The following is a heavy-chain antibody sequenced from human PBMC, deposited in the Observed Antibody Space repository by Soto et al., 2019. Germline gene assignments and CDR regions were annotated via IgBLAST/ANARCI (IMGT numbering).Heavy chain of an antibody. V-gene: IGHV4-59*02. J-gene: IGHJ4*02. CDR3: ARAETSVTHYFNY. CDR1: GDSVNSYY. Sequence: SETLSLTCTVTGDSVNSYYWSWMRQPPGKGLECMGYVYYSGSTNYNPSLKSRDTISVDTSKNQISLGLKSVTAADTAVYYCARAETSVTHYFNYWGQESLVTVSS. CDR2: VYYSGST. D-gene: IGHD5-18*01.